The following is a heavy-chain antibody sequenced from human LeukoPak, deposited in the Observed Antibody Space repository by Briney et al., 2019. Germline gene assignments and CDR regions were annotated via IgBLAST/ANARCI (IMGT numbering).Heavy chain of an antibody. CDR3: ARDHNYAFDN. CDR2: IGIDSGNT. Sequence: GGSLRLSCTASGFPFIEYSMNWVRQVPGKGLEWIAYIGIDSGNTKYTDSVRGRFTISADKTKNSLYLQMNSLRVEDTAVYYCARDHNYAFDNWGQGTLVSVAS. J-gene: IGHJ4*02. V-gene: IGHV3-48*01. CDR1: GFPFIEYS. D-gene: IGHD1-1*01.